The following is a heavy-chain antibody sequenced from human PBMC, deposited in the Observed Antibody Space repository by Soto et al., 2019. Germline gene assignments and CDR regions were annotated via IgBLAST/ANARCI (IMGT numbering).Heavy chain of an antibody. V-gene: IGHV3-23*01. CDR2: ISGSGGST. J-gene: IGHJ6*02. Sequence: EVQLLESGGGLVQPGGSLRLSCAASGFTFSSYAMSWVRQAPGKGLEWVSAISGSGGSTYYADSVKGRFTISRDNSKNTLYLQMNSLRAEDTAVYYCAKGHSTWRWFGSYYYYGMDVWGQGTTVTVSS. CDR3: AKGHSTWRWFGSYYYYGMDV. CDR1: GFTFSSYA. D-gene: IGHD3-10*01.